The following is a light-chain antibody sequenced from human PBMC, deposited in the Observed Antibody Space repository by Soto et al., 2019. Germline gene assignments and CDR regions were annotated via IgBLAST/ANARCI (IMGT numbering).Light chain of an antibody. CDR1: SSNIGNNY. Sequence: QSVLTQSPSVSAAPGQPVTISCSGSSSNIGNNYVSWYQQVPGTAPKLLIYDNNKRPSGIPDRFSGSKSGTSGTLDITGRQTGDEADYYCATWDGSLPGEVFGGGTKLTVL. J-gene: IGLJ2*01. V-gene: IGLV1-51*01. CDR2: DNN. CDR3: ATWDGSLPGEV.